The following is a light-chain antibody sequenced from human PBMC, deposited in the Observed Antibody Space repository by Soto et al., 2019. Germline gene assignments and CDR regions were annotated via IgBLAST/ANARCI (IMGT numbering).Light chain of an antibody. V-gene: IGLV2-14*01. CDR3: SSYTSSTTLEVV. CDR1: SSDIGGYNY. CDR2: EVS. Sequence: QSVLTQPASVSGSPGQSITISCTGTSSDIGGYNYVSWIQHHPGKAPKLLIYEVSNRPSGVSNRFSGSKSGNTASLTISGLQAEDEADYYCSSYTSSTTLEVVFGGGTKVTVL. J-gene: IGLJ2*01.